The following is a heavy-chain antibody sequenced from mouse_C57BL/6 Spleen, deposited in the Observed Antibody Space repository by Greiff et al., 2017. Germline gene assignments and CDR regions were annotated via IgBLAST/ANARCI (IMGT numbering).Heavy chain of an antibody. CDR3: ARGYYGSRGYFDV. CDR1: GYSITSGYD. D-gene: IGHD1-1*01. Sequence: QESGPGMVKPSQSLSLTCTVTGYSITSGYDWHWIRHFPGNKLEWMGYISYSGSTNYNPSLKSRISITHDTSKNHFFLKLNSVTTEDTATYYCARGYYGSRGYFDVWGTGTTVTVSS. J-gene: IGHJ1*03. CDR2: ISYSGST. V-gene: IGHV3-1*01.